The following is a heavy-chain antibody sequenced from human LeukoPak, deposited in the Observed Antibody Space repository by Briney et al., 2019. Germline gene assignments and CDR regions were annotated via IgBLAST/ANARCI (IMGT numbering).Heavy chain of an antibody. D-gene: IGHD6-13*01. V-gene: IGHV4-34*01. J-gene: IGHJ4*02. CDR1: GGSFSGYY. Sequence: SETLSLTCAVYGGSFSGYYWSWIRQPPGKGLEWIEEINHSGSTNYNPSLKSRVTISVDTSKNQFSLKLSSVTAADTAVYYCARGIDPGIAAAGTGYYFDYWGQGTLVTVSS. CDR3: ARGIDPGIAAAGTGYYFDY. CDR2: INHSGST.